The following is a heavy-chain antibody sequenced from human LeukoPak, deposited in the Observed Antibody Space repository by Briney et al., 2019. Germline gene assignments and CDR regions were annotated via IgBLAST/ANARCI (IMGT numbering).Heavy chain of an antibody. CDR1: GFTFSSYE. Sequence: GGSLRLSCAASGFTFSSYEMNWVRQAPGKGLEWVSYISSSGSTIYYADSVKGRFTISRDNSKNTLYLQMNGLRAEDTAIYYCAKIPQAAIFTVPNFDYWGQGTLVTVSS. D-gene: IGHD3-3*01. V-gene: IGHV3-48*03. CDR3: AKIPQAAIFTVPNFDY. CDR2: ISSSGSTI. J-gene: IGHJ4*02.